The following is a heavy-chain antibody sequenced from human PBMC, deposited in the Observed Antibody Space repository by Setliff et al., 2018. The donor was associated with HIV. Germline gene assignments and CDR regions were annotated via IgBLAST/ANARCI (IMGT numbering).Heavy chain of an antibody. D-gene: IGHD3-10*01. CDR1: GGSINSRSDY. CDR2: VSISGST. V-gene: IGHV4-39*02. Sequence: SETLSLTCSVSGGSINSRSDYWVWIRQSPQKGLEWIGTVSISGSTYYNPSLKSRVSMSVDTSNNHFSLKVRSLTAADTGLYYCARVKSIKTTLVRLWPRFDLWGQGTQVTVSS. CDR3: ARVKSIKTTLVRLWPRFDL. J-gene: IGHJ5*02.